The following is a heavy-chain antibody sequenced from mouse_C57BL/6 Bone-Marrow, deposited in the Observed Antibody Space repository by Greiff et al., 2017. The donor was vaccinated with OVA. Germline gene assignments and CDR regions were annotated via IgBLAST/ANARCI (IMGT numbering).Heavy chain of an antibody. CDR3: ARHEEEKAYYSNSGDWFAY. CDR2: FYPGSGSI. Sequence: VKLMESGAELVKPGASVKLSCKASGYTFTEYTIHWVKQRSGQGLEWIGWFYPGSGSIKYNEKFKDKATLTADKSSSTVYMELSRLTSEDSAVYFCARHEEEKAYYSNSGDWFAYWGQGTLVTVSA. J-gene: IGHJ3*01. D-gene: IGHD2-5*01. V-gene: IGHV1-62-2*01. CDR1: GYTFTEYT.